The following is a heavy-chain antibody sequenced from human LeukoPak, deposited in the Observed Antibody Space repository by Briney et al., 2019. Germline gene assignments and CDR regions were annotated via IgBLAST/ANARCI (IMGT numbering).Heavy chain of an antibody. J-gene: IGHJ3*02. D-gene: IGHD6-19*01. V-gene: IGHV3-21*01. CDR1: GFTFSSYS. CDR3: ANSISVAGTYAFNI. Sequence: GGSLRLSCAASGFTFSSYSMNWVRQAPGKGLEWVSSINSDSSIMYYAESVKGRFTISRDNARNSLYLQMNSLRAEDTAVYYCANSISVAGTYAFNIWGQGTMVTVSS. CDR2: INSDSSIM.